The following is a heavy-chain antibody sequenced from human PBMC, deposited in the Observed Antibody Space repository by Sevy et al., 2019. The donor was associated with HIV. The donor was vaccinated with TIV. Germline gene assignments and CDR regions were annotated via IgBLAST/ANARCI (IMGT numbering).Heavy chain of an antibody. D-gene: IGHD3-22*01. CDR2: FDPEDGET. Sequence: ASVKVSCKVSGYTLTALSMHWVRQGPGKGLEWMGTFDPEDGETRFAQKFQGRVTMTEDTSTDTAYMELSSLRSEDTAVYFCATTKDYYDSSGYPFDHWGQGALVTVSS. V-gene: IGHV1-24*01. CDR3: ATTKDYYDSSGYPFDH. J-gene: IGHJ4*02. CDR1: GYTLTALS.